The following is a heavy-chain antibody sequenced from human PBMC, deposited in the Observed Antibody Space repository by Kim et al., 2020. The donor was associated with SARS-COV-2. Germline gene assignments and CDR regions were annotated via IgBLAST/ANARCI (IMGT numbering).Heavy chain of an antibody. Sequence: PSLKSRVTISVDTSKSQFSLKLSSVTAADTAVYYCARDPGIAVGGTAKDYWGQGTLVTVSS. CDR3: ARDPGIAVGGTAKDY. V-gene: IGHV4-34*01. J-gene: IGHJ4*02. D-gene: IGHD6-19*01.